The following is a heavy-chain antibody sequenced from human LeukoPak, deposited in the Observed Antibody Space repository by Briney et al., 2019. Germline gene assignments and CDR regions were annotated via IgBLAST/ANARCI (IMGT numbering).Heavy chain of an antibody. CDR3: AVYSNLDPFDY. J-gene: IGHJ4*02. Sequence: GASVKVSRKASGGTFSSYAISWVRQAPGQGLEWMGRIIPIFGTANYAQKFQGRVTITADKSTSTAYMELSSLRSEDTAVYYCAVYSNLDPFDYWGQGTLVTVSS. CDR1: GGTFSSYA. V-gene: IGHV1-69*06. D-gene: IGHD4-11*01. CDR2: IIPIFGTA.